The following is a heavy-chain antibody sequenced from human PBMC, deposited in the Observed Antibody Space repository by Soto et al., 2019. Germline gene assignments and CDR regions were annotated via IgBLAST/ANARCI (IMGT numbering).Heavy chain of an antibody. V-gene: IGHV1-69*01. CDR1: GGTFSSYA. CDR2: IIPIFGTA. CDR3: ATRRTTLTTTVGPFDS. J-gene: IGHJ4*02. Sequence: QVQLVQSGAEVKKPGSSVKVSCKASGGTFSSYAISWVRQAPGQGREWMGGIIPIFGTANYAQKLQGRVTITADESTSTVYLELSSLRSEDTAVYYCATRRTTLTTTVGPFDSWGQGTLVTVSS. D-gene: IGHD4-17*01.